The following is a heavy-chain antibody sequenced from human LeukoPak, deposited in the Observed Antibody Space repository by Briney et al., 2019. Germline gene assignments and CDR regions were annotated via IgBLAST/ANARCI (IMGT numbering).Heavy chain of an antibody. D-gene: IGHD6-19*01. CDR2: ISYDGSNK. V-gene: IGHV3-30*03. J-gene: IGHJ3*02. CDR1: GFTFSSYG. CDR3: ARVGKQWLVHLYAFDI. Sequence: GGSLRLSCAASGFTFSSYGMHWVRQAPGKGLEWVAVISYDGSNKYYADSVKGRFTISRDNSKNTLYLQMNSLRAEDTAVYYCARVGKQWLVHLYAFDIWGQGTMVTVSS.